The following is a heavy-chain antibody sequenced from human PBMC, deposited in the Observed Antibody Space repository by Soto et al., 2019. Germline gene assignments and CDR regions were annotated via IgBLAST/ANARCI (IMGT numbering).Heavy chain of an antibody. CDR3: ARDHGWSSLDY. CDR1: GFTFRTSW. V-gene: IGHV3-7*01. J-gene: IGHJ4*02. Sequence: GGSLRLSCAASGFTFRTSWMTWVRQAPGKGLEWVANIKEDGSQKNYMDSVKGRFTISRDNAKNSLYLQMNSLRDEDTAVYYCARDHGWSSLDYWGQGTLVTVSS. CDR2: IKEDGSQK. D-gene: IGHD2-15*01.